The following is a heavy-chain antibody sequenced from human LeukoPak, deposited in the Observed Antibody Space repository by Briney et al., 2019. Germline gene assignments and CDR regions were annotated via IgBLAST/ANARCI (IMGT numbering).Heavy chain of an antibody. J-gene: IGHJ4*02. V-gene: IGHV3-74*01. CDR1: GXTFSSYW. D-gene: IGHD3-10*01. CDR2: IYSDGSST. CDR3: ARDRSSLGLWFGELRN. Sequence: PGGSLRLSWAASGXTFSSYWMHWVRQAPGKGLVWVSRIYSDGSSTNYADSVKGRFTISRDNAKNTLYLQMNSLRAEDTAVYYCARDRSSLGLWFGELRNWGQGTLVTVSS.